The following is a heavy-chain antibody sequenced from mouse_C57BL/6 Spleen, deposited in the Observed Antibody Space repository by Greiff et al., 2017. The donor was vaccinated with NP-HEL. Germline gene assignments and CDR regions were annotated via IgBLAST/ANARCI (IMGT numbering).Heavy chain of an antibody. CDR1: GYAFSSSW. J-gene: IGHJ4*01. CDR2: IYPGDGDT. Sequence: VQLVESGPELVKPGASVKISCKASGYAFSSSWMNWVKQRPGKGLEWIGRIYPGDGDTNYNGKFKGKATLTADKSSSTAYMQLNSLTSEDSAVYFCARFRSYAMDYWGQGTSVTVSS. CDR3: ARFRSYAMDY. V-gene: IGHV1-82*01.